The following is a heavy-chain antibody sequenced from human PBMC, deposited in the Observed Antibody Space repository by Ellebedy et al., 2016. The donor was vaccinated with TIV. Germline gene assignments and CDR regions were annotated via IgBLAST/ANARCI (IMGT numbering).Heavy chain of an antibody. CDR1: GGSISTGGFY. V-gene: IGHV4-31*03. Sequence: SETLSLXXSVSGGSISTGGFYWTWIRQHPGKGLEWIGYIYHTRNTYNYNPSLETRVTMSVDTSKNQFSLKLTSVTAADTAVYYCARGRGINGTTHHFGFDPWGQGTLVTVSS. D-gene: IGHD1-14*01. CDR3: ARGRGINGTTHHFGFDP. CDR2: IYHTRNT. J-gene: IGHJ5*02.